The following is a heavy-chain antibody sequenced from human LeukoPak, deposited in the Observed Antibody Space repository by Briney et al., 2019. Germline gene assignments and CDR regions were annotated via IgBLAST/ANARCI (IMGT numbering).Heavy chain of an antibody. V-gene: IGHV5-51*01. CDR3: ARSPYGQGRYFQH. D-gene: IGHD4-17*01. Sequence: GESLKISCKGSGYSFTTYWIAWVRRMPGKGLEWMGIIYPGDSDTRYSPSFQGQVTISADKSISTAYLQWSSLKASDTAMYYCARSPYGQGRYFQHWGQGTLVTVSS. CDR2: IYPGDSDT. J-gene: IGHJ1*01. CDR1: GYSFTTYW.